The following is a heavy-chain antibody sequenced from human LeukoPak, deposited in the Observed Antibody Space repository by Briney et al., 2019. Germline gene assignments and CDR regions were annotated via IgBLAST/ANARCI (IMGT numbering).Heavy chain of an antibody. D-gene: IGHD2-2*01. Sequence: PSETLSLTCTVSGGSISSYYWSWIRQPAGKGLEWIGRIYTSGSTNYNPSLKSRVTMLVDTSKNQFSLKLSSVTAADTAVYYCAREGGIVVVPAATTFDYWGQGTLVTVSS. CDR1: GGSISSYY. CDR3: AREGGIVVVPAATTFDY. V-gene: IGHV4-4*07. CDR2: IYTSGST. J-gene: IGHJ4*02.